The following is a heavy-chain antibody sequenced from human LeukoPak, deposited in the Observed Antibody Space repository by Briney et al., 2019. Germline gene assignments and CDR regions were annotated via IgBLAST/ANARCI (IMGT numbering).Heavy chain of an antibody. CDR1: GFTFSSYS. CDR3: ARDSRAMFRGVIIPWFDP. J-gene: IGHJ5*02. CDR2: ISSSSSYI. Sequence: GGSLRLSCAASGFTFSSYSMNWVRQAPGKGLEWVSSISSSSSYIYYADSVKGRVTISRDNAKNSLYLQMNSLRAEDTAVYYCARDSRAMFRGVIIPWFDPWGQGTLVTVSS. V-gene: IGHV3-21*01. D-gene: IGHD3-10*01.